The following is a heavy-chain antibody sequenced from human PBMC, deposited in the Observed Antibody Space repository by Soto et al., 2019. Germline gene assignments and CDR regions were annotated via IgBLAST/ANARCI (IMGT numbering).Heavy chain of an antibody. Sequence: PGGSLRLSCAASGFTFSNAWMSWVRQAPGKGLEWVGRIKSKTDGGTTDYAAPVKGRFTISRDDSKNTLYLQMNSLKTEDTAVYYCTTDRPNDDILTGYYTAYFDYWGQGTLVTVSS. CDR1: GFTFSNAW. D-gene: IGHD3-9*01. V-gene: IGHV3-15*01. CDR2: IKSKTDGGTT. J-gene: IGHJ4*02. CDR3: TTDRPNDDILTGYYTAYFDY.